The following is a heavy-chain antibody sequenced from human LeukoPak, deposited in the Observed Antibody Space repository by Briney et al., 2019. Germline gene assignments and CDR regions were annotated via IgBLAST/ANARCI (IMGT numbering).Heavy chain of an antibody. CDR3: ARDNKYY. CDR2: IRSSSSYI. CDR1: GFTFSSYS. D-gene: IGHD2/OR15-2a*01. V-gene: IGHV3-21*01. J-gene: IGHJ4*02. Sequence: GGSLRLSCAASGFTFSSYSMNWVRQAPGKGLEWVSSIRSSSSYIYYADSVKGRFTISRDNAKNSLYLQMNSLRAEDTAVYYCARDNKYYWGQGTLVTVSS.